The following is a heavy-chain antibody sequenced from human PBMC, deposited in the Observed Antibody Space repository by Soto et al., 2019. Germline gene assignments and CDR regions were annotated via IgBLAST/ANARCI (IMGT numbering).Heavy chain of an antibody. V-gene: IGHV3-23*01. CDR3: AKEEYYDGLLTLDD. CDR2: ISGDGTST. J-gene: IGHJ4*02. D-gene: IGHD3-16*01. Sequence: GGSLRLSCAASGFTFSSSAMSWVRQAPGKGLEWVSAISGDGTSTHYADSVRGRVTISRDNSKNTVYLQMNSLRAEDTAIYYCAKEEYYDGLLTLDDWGQGTPVTVSS. CDR1: GFTFSSSA.